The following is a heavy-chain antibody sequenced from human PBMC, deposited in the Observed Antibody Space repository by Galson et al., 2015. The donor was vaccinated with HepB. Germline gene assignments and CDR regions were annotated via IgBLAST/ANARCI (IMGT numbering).Heavy chain of an antibody. Sequence: QSGAEVKKPGESLKISCKGSGYGFPGYWIGWVRQMPGKGLEWMGIIYPGDSDTRYSPSFHGQVTISADKSISTAYLQWSSLKASDTAMYYCARHTLTAAGRVDYWGQGTLVTVSS. CDR3: ARHTLTAAGRVDY. D-gene: IGHD6-13*01. CDR2: IYPGDSDT. V-gene: IGHV5-51*01. J-gene: IGHJ4*02. CDR1: GYGFPGYW.